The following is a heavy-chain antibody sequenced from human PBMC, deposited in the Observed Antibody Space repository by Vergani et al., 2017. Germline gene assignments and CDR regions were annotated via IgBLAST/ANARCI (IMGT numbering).Heavy chain of an antibody. D-gene: IGHD2-2*01. CDR1: GYTFTSDY. CDR3: ARDSRYCSSTSCYVGRDWFDP. CDR2: INPSGGST. Sequence: QVQLVQSGAEVKKPGASVKVSFKASGYTFTSDYMHCFRQAPGQGLEWMGIINPSGGSTSYSQKFQGRVTMTRDTSPSTVYMELSSLRSEDTAVYYCARDSRYCSSTSCYVGRDWFDPWGQGTLVTVSS. J-gene: IGHJ5*02. V-gene: IGHV1-46*01.